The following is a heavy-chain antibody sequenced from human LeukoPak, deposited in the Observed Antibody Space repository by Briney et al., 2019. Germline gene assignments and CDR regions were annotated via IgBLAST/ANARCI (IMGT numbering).Heavy chain of an antibody. CDR1: GYTFTGYY. CDR2: INPNSGGT. CDR3: AREACGGDCSELDY. V-gene: IGHV1-2*02. J-gene: IGHJ4*02. Sequence: ASVKVSCKASGYTFTGYYMHWVQQAPGQGLEWMGWINPNSGGTNYAQKFQGRVTMTRDTSISTAYMELSRLRSDDTAVYYCAREACGGDCSELDYWGQGTLVTVSS. D-gene: IGHD2-21*01.